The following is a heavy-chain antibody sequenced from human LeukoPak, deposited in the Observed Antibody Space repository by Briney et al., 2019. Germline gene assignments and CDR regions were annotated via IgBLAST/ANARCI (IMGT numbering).Heavy chain of an antibody. CDR2: ITTDNGNT. J-gene: IGHJ4*02. Sequence: ASVKVSCKASGYTFSNYGIPWVRQAPGQGLEWMGWITTDNGNTNYAQNLQGRVTMTTDTSTSTAYMELRSLRSDDTAVYYCARGRGSTSRYWGQGTLVTVSS. CDR1: GYTFSNYG. V-gene: IGHV1-18*01. D-gene: IGHD5-12*01. CDR3: ARGRGSTSRY.